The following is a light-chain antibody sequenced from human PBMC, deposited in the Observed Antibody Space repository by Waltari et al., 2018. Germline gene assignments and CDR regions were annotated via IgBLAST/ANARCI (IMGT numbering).Light chain of an antibody. CDR1: QGISNS. J-gene: IGKJ2*01. CDR2: AAS. V-gene: IGKV1-NL1*01. Sequence: DIQMTQSPSSLSASVGDRVTITCRASQGISNSLAWYQQKPGTAPKLLLYAASRLESGGPSRFSGSGSGTDYTLTISSLQPEDFATYYCQQYCSTPTFGQGTKLEI. CDR3: QQYCSTPT.